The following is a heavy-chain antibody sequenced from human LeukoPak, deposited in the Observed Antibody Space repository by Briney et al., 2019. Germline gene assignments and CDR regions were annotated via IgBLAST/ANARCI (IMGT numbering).Heavy chain of an antibody. Sequence: PSETLSLTCTVSGGSISSGPYYWSWIRQPAGKGLEWIGRIYTSGSTNYNPSLKSRVTISVDKSKNQFSLKVSSVTAADTAVYYCARLVGAGKDYYYYYMDVWGKGTTVTVSS. V-gene: IGHV4-61*02. CDR3: ARLVGAGKDYYYYYMDV. J-gene: IGHJ6*03. D-gene: IGHD1-26*01. CDR1: GGSISSGPYY. CDR2: IYTSGST.